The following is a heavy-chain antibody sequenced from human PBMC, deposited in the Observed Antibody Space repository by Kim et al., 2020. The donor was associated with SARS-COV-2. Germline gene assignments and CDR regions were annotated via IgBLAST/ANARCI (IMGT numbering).Heavy chain of an antibody. Sequence: GGSLRLSCAASGFTFTSYAMTWVRQTPGKGLEWVSAISSNSASIYYAHSVTGRFTISRDNSRNTLYLQMNSLKAEDTALYYFVKNSGASTYDSGSLWGQGTLVTVSS. CDR3: VKNSGASTYDSGSL. D-gene: IGHD3-10*01. CDR2: ISSNSASI. V-gene: IGHV3-23*01. J-gene: IGHJ4*02. CDR1: GFTFTSYA.